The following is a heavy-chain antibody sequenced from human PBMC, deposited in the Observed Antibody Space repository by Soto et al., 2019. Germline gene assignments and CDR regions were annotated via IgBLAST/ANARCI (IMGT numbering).Heavy chain of an antibody. CDR1: GFTFSSYS. CDR2: ISSSSSYI. Sequence: GGSLRLCCAASGFTFSSYSMNWVRQALGKVLECVSSISSSSSYIYYADSVKARFTISRDNAKNSLYLQMNSLRAEDTAVYYCARKYSSSEYYYYGMDVWGQGATVTVCS. CDR3: ARKYSSSEYYYYGMDV. V-gene: IGHV3-21*01. D-gene: IGHD6-6*01. J-gene: IGHJ6*02.